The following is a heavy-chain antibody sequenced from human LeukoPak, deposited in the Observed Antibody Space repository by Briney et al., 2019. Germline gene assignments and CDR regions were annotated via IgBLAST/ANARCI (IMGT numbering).Heavy chain of an antibody. CDR2: IYYSGST. Sequence: GSLRLSCAASGLTVSSNYMSWVRQAPGKGLEWIGYIYYSGSTNYNPSLKSRVTISVDTSKNQFSLKLSSVTAADTAVYYCAGYCSSTSCYGSDPWGQGTLVTVSS. CDR1: GLTVSSNY. CDR3: AGYCSSTSCYGSDP. J-gene: IGHJ5*02. D-gene: IGHD2-2*01. V-gene: IGHV4-59*02.